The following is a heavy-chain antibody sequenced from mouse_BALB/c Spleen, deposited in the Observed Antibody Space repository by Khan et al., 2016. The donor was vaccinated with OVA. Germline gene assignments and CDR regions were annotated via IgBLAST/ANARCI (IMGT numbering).Heavy chain of an antibody. CDR1: GYTFTNYV. J-gene: IGHJ3*01. CDR2: INPDNAGT. V-gene: IGHV1S136*01. D-gene: IGHD4-1*01. CDR3: AREASSWDFSFPY. Sequence: VQLKQSGPELVEPGASVTMSCKASGYTFTNYVIHWVKQKPGQGLEWIGYINPDNAGTRYNEKFKGKATLTSDISSTSAYMELLSLTSEDSAVYYCAREASSWDFSFPYWGQGTLVTVSA.